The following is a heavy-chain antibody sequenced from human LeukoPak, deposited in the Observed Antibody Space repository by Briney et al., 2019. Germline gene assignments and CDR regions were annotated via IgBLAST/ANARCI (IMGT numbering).Heavy chain of an antibody. CDR3: ARGGIAAFHFDY. D-gene: IGHD6-13*01. CDR2: IIPILGIA. Sequence: SVKVSCKASGGTFSSYAISWVRQAPGQGLEWMGRIIPILGIANYAQKFQGRVTITADKSTSTAYMELSSLRSEDTAVYYCARGGIAAFHFDYWGQGTLITVSS. V-gene: IGHV1-69*04. J-gene: IGHJ4*02. CDR1: GGTFSSYA.